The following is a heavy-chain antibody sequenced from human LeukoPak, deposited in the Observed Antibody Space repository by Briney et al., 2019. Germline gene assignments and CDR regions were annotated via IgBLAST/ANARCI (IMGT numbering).Heavy chain of an antibody. CDR2: ISSSGSTI. J-gene: IGHJ4*02. CDR3: ARVPRWPPTN. V-gene: IGHV3-48*03. D-gene: IGHD4-23*01. Sequence: GGSLRLSCAASGFTFSSYEMNWVRQAPGKGLEWVSYISSSGSTIYYADSVKGRFTISRDNAKNSLYLQMNSLRAEDTAVYYCARVPRWPPTNWGQGTLVTVSS. CDR1: GFTFSSYE.